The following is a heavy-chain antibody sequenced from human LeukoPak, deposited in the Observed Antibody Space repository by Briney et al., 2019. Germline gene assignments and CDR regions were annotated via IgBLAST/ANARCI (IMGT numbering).Heavy chain of an antibody. V-gene: IGHV5-51*01. J-gene: IGHJ4*02. Sequence: GESLKISCKGSGYSFTRHWIGWVRQMPGKGLEWMGIIFPGDSDTRYSPSFQGQVTISADKSISTAYLQWSSLKASDTAMYYCARHRLLDTATNFDYWGQGTLVTVSS. D-gene: IGHD5-18*01. CDR2: IFPGDSDT. CDR3: ARHRLLDTATNFDY. CDR1: GYSFTRHW.